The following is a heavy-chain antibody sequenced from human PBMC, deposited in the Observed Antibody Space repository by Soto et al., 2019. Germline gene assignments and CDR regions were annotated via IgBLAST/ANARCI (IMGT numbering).Heavy chain of an antibody. Sequence: EVQLLESGGGLVQPGGSLRLSCAAAGFTFSSNAMSWVRQAPGKGLDWVSAISPSGGSTYYADSVKGRFTISRDNSKNTLYLQMNSLRAEDTAVYYCAKGSSWYPWFDYWGQGTLVTVSS. J-gene: IGHJ4*02. CDR1: GFTFSSNA. CDR3: AKGSSWYPWFDY. D-gene: IGHD6-13*01. CDR2: ISPSGGST. V-gene: IGHV3-23*01.